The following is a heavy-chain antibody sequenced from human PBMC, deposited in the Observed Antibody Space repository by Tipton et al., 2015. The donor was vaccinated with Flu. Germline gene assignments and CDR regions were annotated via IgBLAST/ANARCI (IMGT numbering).Heavy chain of an antibody. J-gene: IGHJ6*02. CDR1: GFIFSDYY. D-gene: IGHD2-2*01. CDR2: INLSGGGT. V-gene: IGHV1-46*01. Sequence: QLVQSGAAVKRPGASVKVSCKASGFIFSDYYVHWVRQAPGRGLEWMGVINLSGGGTRHAQKFEDRVTMTTDTSTTTVYMELSGLRIDDTAVYYCAREGVCRSRTSCPLYGMDVWGQGTTVTVSS. CDR3: AREGVCRSRTSCPLYGMDV.